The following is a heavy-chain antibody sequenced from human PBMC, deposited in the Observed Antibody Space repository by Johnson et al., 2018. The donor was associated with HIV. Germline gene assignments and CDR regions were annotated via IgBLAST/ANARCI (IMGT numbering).Heavy chain of an antibody. Sequence: QVQLVESGGGLIQPGGSLRLSCAASGFTFSSYAMHWVRQAPGKGLEWVAVISYDGSNKYYADSVKGRFTISRDNSKNTLYLQMNSLRAEDTAVYYCARDGVRDGVRIHAFDIWGQGTMVTVSS. CDR2: ISYDGSNK. CDR1: GFTFSSYA. D-gene: IGHD2/OR15-2a*01. V-gene: IGHV3-30*14. J-gene: IGHJ3*02. CDR3: ARDGVRDGVRIHAFDI.